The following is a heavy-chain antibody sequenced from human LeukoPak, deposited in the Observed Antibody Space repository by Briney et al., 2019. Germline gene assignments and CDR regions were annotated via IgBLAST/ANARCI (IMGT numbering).Heavy chain of an antibody. CDR1: GFTFSSYG. CDR3: AKEGCSSTSCSYFDY. D-gene: IGHD2-2*01. CDR2: MRYDGSYK. V-gene: IGHV3-30*02. Sequence: QPGGSLRLSCAASGFTFSSYGMHWVRQAPGKGLEWVTFMRYDGSYKNYADSVKGRFTISRDNSKNTLYLQMNSLRPEDTAVYYCAKEGCSSTSCSYFDYWGQGTLVTVSS. J-gene: IGHJ4*02.